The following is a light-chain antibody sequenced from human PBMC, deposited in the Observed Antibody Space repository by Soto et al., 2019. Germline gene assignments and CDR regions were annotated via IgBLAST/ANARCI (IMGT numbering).Light chain of an antibody. Sequence: ALTQPRSVSGSPGQSVTISCTGTSSDVGGYNYVSWYQQHPGKAPKLMIYDVDKRPSGVPDRFSGSKSGNTASLTISGLQAEDEADYYCCSYAGSYTLYVSGTGTKVTVL. CDR1: SSDVGGYNY. CDR2: DVD. J-gene: IGLJ1*01. V-gene: IGLV2-11*01. CDR3: CSYAGSYTLYV.